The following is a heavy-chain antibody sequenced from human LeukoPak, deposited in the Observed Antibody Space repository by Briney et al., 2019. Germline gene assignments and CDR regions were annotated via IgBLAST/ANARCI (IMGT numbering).Heavy chain of an antibody. CDR1: GFTFSNYA. D-gene: IGHD6-19*01. J-gene: IGHJ3*02. CDR2: ISGSGGRT. V-gene: IGHV3-23*01. Sequence: GGSLRLSCAASGFTFSNYAMSWVRQAPGKGLEWVSTISGSGGRTYYADSVKGRFTISRDNSKNMLYLQMNSLRAEDTAVYYCAKNIAVAGTAIDIWGQGTMVTVSS. CDR3: AKNIAVAGTAIDI.